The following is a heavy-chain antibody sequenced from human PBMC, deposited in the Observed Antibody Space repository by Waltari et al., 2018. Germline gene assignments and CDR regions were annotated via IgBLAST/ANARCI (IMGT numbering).Heavy chain of an antibody. CDR2: IYSGGST. CDR3: ARDGRYYGMDV. D-gene: IGHD1-26*01. V-gene: IGHV3-53*01. CDR1: GSTVSSNY. J-gene: IGHJ6*02. Sequence: EVQLVESGGGLIQPGGSLRLPCAASGSTVSSNYMNWVRQAPGKGQEWVSVIYSGGSTYYADSVKGRFTISRDNSKNTLYLQMNSLRAEDTAVYYCARDGRYYGMDVWGQGTTVTVSS.